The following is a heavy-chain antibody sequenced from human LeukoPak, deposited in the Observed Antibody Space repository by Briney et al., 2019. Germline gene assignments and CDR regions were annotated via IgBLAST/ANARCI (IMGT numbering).Heavy chain of an antibody. D-gene: IGHD2-15*01. CDR3: ARDSHCSDDNCYEYFPH. Sequence: SSVKVSCKASGYPFTNYYLHWVRQAPGQGLEWMGSINPNSADTKSPQKFQGRVIMTRDTSIDTAYMELSGLTSDDTAVYYCARDSHCSDDNCYEYFPHWGQGTLVTVSA. CDR2: INPNSADT. V-gene: IGHV1-2*02. CDR1: GYPFTNYY. J-gene: IGHJ1*01.